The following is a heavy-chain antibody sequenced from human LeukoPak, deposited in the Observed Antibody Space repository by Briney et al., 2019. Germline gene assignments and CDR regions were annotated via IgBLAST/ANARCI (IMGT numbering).Heavy chain of an antibody. CDR3: ARDGISGTPHFDY. J-gene: IGHJ4*02. Sequence: SETLSLTCTVSDGSISNYYWTWIRQPPGKGLEWIGYIYYSGRTNSNPSLKSRVTISVDTSKNHLSLKLSSVTVADTAVYYCARDGISGTPHFDYWGQGTLVTVSS. V-gene: IGHV4-59*01. CDR2: IYYSGRT. CDR1: DGSISNYY. D-gene: IGHD1-20*01.